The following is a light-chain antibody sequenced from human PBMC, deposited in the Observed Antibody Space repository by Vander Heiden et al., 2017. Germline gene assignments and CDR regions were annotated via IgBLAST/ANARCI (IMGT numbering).Light chain of an antibody. J-gene: IGKJ4*01. CDR2: WAS. CDR3: QQYYSTPLT. Sequence: DLVMTEAPVSLAGSLGERATINCKSSQSVLYSSNNKNYLAWYQQKPGQPPKLLIYWASTRESGVPDRFSGSGSGTDFTLTISSLQAEDVAVYYCQQYYSTPLTFGGGTKVEIK. V-gene: IGKV4-1*01. CDR1: QSVLYSSNNKNY.